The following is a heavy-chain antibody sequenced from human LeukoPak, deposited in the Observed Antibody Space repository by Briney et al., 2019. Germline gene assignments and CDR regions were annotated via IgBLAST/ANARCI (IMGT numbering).Heavy chain of an antibody. CDR3: ARQGYCSGGSCGNWFDP. Sequence: SQTLSLTCAISGDSVSSNSAAWNWIRQSPSRGLEWLGRTYYRSKWYNDYAVSVKSRITINPDTSKNQFSLQLNSVTPEDTAVYYCARQGYCSGGSCGNWFDPWGQGTLVTVSS. CDR1: GDSVSSNSAA. V-gene: IGHV6-1*01. J-gene: IGHJ5*02. D-gene: IGHD2-15*01. CDR2: TYYRSKWYN.